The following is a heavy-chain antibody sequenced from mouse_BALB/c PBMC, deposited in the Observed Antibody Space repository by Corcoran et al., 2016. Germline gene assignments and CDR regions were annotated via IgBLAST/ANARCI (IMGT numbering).Heavy chain of an antibody. V-gene: IGHV9-3-1*01. Sequence: QIQLVQSGPELKKPGETVKISCKASGYTFTNYGMNWVKQAPGKGLKWMGGINTYTGEPTYADDFKGRFAFSLETSASTAYLQINNLKNEDTATYFCARSDYYYGSSYYAMDYWGQGTSVTVSS. J-gene: IGHJ4*01. CDR2: INTYTGEP. D-gene: IGHD1-1*01. CDR3: ARSDYYYGSSYYAMDY. CDR1: GYTFTNYG.